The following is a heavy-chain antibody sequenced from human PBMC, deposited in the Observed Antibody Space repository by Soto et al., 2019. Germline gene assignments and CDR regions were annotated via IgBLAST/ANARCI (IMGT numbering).Heavy chain of an antibody. V-gene: IGHV4-31*03. CDR3: ARSIPP. Sequence: QVQLQESGPGLVKPSQTLSLTCTVSGGSISSGGYYWSWIRQHPGKGLEWIGYIYYSGSTYYNPSLKGRFTIPLDTSKNQFSRKLSSVTAADPPVYYCARSIPPWGQGTLVTVPS. CDR1: GGSISSGGYY. D-gene: IGHD2-21*01. CDR2: IYYSGST. J-gene: IGHJ5*02.